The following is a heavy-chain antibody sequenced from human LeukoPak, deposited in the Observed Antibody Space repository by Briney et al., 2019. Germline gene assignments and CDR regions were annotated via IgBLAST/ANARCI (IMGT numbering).Heavy chain of an antibody. V-gene: IGHV3-23*01. CDR2: IDGSGDSI. J-gene: IGHJ4*02. CDR3: AKDGGGNWGSFDY. Sequence: GGSLRLSCAASGFTLRSYAMSWVRQAPGKGLEWVSAIDGSGDSIYYADSVKGRFTISRDNSKNTAYLQMNSLRAEDTAVYYCAKDGGGNWGSFDYWGQGTLVTVSS. CDR1: GFTLRSYA. D-gene: IGHD7-27*01.